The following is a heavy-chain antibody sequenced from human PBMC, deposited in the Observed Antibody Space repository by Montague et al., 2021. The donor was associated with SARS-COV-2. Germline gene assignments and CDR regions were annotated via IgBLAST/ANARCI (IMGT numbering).Heavy chain of an antibody. CDR2: TYYRSKWYN. Sequence: CAISGDSVSSNSATWNWVRQSPSRGLEWLGRTYYRSKWYNDYAVTLRGRVTIHPDTSKNPFSLQLNSVTPEDTDIYYCTSGREGNYNVMDVWGQGATVTVS. CDR1: GDSVSSNSAT. J-gene: IGHJ6*02. V-gene: IGHV6-1*01. D-gene: IGHD1-1*01. CDR3: TSGREGNYNVMDV.